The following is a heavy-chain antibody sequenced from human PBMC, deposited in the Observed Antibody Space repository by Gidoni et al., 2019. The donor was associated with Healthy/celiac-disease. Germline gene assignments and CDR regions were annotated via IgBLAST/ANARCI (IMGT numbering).Heavy chain of an antibody. CDR3: AKDGGFAAVAGIFYY. Sequence: EVQLVESGGGLVQPGGSLRLSCAASGFTFRSHAMSWVRQAPGKGMEWVSAISGSGGSTYYADSVKGRFTISRDNSKNTLYLQMNSLRAEDTAVYYCAKDGGFAAVAGIFYYWGQGTLVTVSS. D-gene: IGHD6-19*01. CDR2: ISGSGGST. V-gene: IGHV3-23*04. CDR1: GFTFRSHA. J-gene: IGHJ4*02.